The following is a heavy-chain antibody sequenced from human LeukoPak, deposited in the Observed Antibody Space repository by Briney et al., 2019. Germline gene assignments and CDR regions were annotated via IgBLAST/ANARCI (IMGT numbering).Heavy chain of an antibody. CDR3: ARDRLEAVTDDDYFDY. V-gene: IGHV3-33*08. Sequence: GGSLRLSCAASGFIFNSYAMHWVRQAPGKGPEWVALIWYDGSNKYYGDSVKGRFTISRDNSKSTVYLQMNSLRAEDTGVYYCARDRLEAVTDDDYFDYWGQGTLVTVSS. CDR1: GFIFNSYA. CDR2: IWYDGSNK. J-gene: IGHJ4*02. D-gene: IGHD2-21*02.